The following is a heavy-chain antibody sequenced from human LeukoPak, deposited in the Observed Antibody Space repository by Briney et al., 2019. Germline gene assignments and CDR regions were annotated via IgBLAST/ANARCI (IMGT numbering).Heavy chain of an antibody. CDR1: GFTFSSYA. CDR3: VRGGSGWYLYDY. D-gene: IGHD6-19*01. Sequence: GGSLRLSCAASGFTFSSYAMHWVRQAPGKGLEYVSAISSNGGSTYYANSVKGRFTISRDNSKNTLYLQMGSLRAEDTAVYYCVRGGSGWYLYDYWGQGTLVTVSS. J-gene: IGHJ4*02. V-gene: IGHV3-64*01. CDR2: ISSNGGST.